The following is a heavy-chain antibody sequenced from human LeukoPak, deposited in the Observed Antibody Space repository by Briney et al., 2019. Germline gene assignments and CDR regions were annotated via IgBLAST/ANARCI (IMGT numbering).Heavy chain of an antibody. CDR2: ISGSGGST. D-gene: IGHD5-12*01. CDR3: ARNGYDYHLWWNDGMNYFDY. J-gene: IGHJ4*02. V-gene: IGHV3-23*01. CDR1: GFTFSSYA. Sequence: GGSLRLSCAASGFTFSSYAMSWVRQAPGKGLEWVSAISGSGGSTYYADSVKGRFTISRDNSKNTLYLQMNSLRAEDTAVYYCARNGYDYHLWWNDGMNYFDYWGQGTLVTVSS.